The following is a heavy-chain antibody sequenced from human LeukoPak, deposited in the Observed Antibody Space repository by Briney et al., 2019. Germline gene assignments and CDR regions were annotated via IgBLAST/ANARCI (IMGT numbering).Heavy chain of an antibody. CDR2: INPSGGST. V-gene: IGHV1-46*01. CDR3: ARECSGGSCYEG. D-gene: IGHD2-15*01. Sequence: ASVKVSCKASGYTFTNYYMHWVRQAPGQGLEWMGIINPSGGSTSYAQKFQGRVTMTRDMSTSTVYMELSSLRSEDTAVYYCARECSGGSCYEGWGQGTLVTVSS. J-gene: IGHJ4*02. CDR1: GYTFTNYY.